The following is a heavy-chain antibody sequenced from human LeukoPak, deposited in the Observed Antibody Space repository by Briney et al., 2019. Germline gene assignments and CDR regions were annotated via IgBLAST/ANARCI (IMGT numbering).Heavy chain of an antibody. J-gene: IGHJ4*02. D-gene: IGHD3-10*01. CDR2: IKWNGGST. CDR3: ARDYYGSGSPNDY. V-gene: IGHV3-20*04. Sequence: GGSLRLSCAVSGFTFSSDSMNWVRQAPGKGLEWVSGIKWNGGSTGYAGSVKGRFTISRDNAKNSLYLLMNSLRAEDTALYYCARDYYGSGSPNDYWGQGTLVTVSS. CDR1: GFTFSSDS.